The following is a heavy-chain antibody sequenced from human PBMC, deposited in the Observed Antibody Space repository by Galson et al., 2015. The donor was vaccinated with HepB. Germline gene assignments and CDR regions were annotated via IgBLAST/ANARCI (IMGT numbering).Heavy chain of an antibody. J-gene: IGHJ4*02. CDR3: ARDRRDYVWGSYRSTDYFDY. D-gene: IGHD3-16*02. V-gene: IGHV3-48*01. CDR2: ISSSSSTI. CDR1: GFTFSSYS. Sequence: SLRLSCAASGFTFSSYSMNWVRQAPGKGLEWVSYISSSSSTIYYADSVKGRFTISRDNAKNSLYLQMNSLRAEDTAVYYCARDRRDYVWGSYRSTDYFDYWGQGTLVTVSS.